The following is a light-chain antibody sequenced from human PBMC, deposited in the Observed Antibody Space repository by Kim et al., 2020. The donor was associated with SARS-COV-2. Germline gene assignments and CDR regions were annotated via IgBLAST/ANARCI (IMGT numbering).Light chain of an antibody. CDR1: QTVSSSF. J-gene: IGKJ4*01. CDR2: GGS. Sequence: CPGERATRSCGASQTVSSSFIAGYQQKPGQAPRLLIYGGSGRATGIPDRFSGSGSGTDFILTISSREPEDFAVYYCQQYGPSPLTCGGGTKVDIK. CDR3: QQYGPSPLT. V-gene: IGKV3-20*01.